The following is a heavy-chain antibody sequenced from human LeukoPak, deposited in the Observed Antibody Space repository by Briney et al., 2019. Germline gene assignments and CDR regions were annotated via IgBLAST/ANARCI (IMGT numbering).Heavy chain of an antibody. V-gene: IGHV3-21*01. CDR3: ARETTYYDILTGQRGGYYYMDV. Sequence: GSLRLSCAASGFTFSSHSMTWVRQAPGKGLEWVSSISTSSSYIYYADSVKGRFTISRDNAKKSLYLQMNSLRAEDTAVYYCARETTYYDILTGQRGGYYYMDVWGKGTTVTVSS. J-gene: IGHJ6*03. D-gene: IGHD3-9*01. CDR1: GFTFSSHS. CDR2: ISTSSSYI.